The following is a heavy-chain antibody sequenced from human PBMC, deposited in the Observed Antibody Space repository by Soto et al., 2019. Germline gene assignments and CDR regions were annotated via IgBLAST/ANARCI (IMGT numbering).Heavy chain of an antibody. CDR2: IAFNSGNT. V-gene: IGHV3-9*01. Sequence: GGSLRLSCAASGFTFDDYAMHWVRQAPGKGLEWVSGIAFNSGNTAYADSVKGRFTISRDNAKNSLYLQMNSLRAEDTALYYCAKDLRTSWIFGNFDSWGQGTLVTVSS. J-gene: IGHJ4*02. CDR1: GFTFDDYA. D-gene: IGHD3-3*01. CDR3: AKDLRTSWIFGNFDS.